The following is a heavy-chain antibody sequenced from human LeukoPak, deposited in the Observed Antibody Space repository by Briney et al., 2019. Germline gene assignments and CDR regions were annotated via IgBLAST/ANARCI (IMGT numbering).Heavy chain of an antibody. CDR3: ARDSRYYYPSY. CDR1: GFTVSSNY. Sequence: GGSLRLSCAASGFTVSSNYMSWVRQAPGKGLEWVSVIYSGGSTYYADSVKGRFTISRDNSKNTLYLQINSLRAEDTAVYYCARDSRYYYPSYWGQGTLVTVSS. CDR2: IYSGGST. J-gene: IGHJ4*02. D-gene: IGHD3-10*01. V-gene: IGHV3-66*01.